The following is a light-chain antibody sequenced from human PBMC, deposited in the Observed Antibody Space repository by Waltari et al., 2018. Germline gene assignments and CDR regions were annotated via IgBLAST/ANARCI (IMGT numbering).Light chain of an antibody. CDR1: SGHSSND. V-gene: IGLV4-69*01. J-gene: IGLJ3*02. Sequence: QLVLTQSPSVSASLGASVKLTCTLSSGHSSNDIAWLHQQPEKGPRYLMKVNSDGSHSKGDEIPDRFSGSSSGAERYLTISSVQPEDEADYYCQTGGHGTWVFGGGTKLTVL. CDR3: QTGGHGTWV. CDR2: VNSDGSH.